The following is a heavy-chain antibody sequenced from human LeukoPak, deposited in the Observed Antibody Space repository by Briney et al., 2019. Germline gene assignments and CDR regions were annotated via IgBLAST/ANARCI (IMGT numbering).Heavy chain of an antibody. CDR2: ISWNSGSI. V-gene: IGHV3-9*01. D-gene: IGHD2-21*02. J-gene: IGHJ4*02. Sequence: GGSLRLSCAASGFTFDDYAMHWVRQAPGKGLEWVSGISWNSGSIGYADSVKGRFTISRDNAKNSLYLQMNSLRAEDTALYYCAKDKVVTAWSPTGNFDYWGQGTLVTVSS. CDR3: AKDKVVTAWSPTGNFDY. CDR1: GFTFDDYA.